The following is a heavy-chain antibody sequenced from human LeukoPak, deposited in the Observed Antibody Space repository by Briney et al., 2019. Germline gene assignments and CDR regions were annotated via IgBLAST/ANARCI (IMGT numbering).Heavy chain of an antibody. J-gene: IGHJ6*03. Sequence: SETLSLTCAVYGGSFSGYYWSWIRQPPGKGLEWIGEINHSGSTNYNPSLKSRVTISVDTSKNQFSLKLSSVTAADTAVYYCARSWRRFNYYYMDVWGKGTTVTVSS. D-gene: IGHD3-3*01. CDR1: GGSFSGYY. CDR3: ARSWRRFNYYYMDV. CDR2: INHSGST. V-gene: IGHV4-34*01.